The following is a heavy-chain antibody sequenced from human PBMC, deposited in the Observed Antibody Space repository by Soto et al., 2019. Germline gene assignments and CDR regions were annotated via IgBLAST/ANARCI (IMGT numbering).Heavy chain of an antibody. J-gene: IGHJ4*02. CDR1: AGSLSRFY. D-gene: IGHD6-13*01. CDR2: VYYSGST. Sequence: SETPCPPRPGSAGSLSRFYWKLGRQPPGKGLEWIGYVYYSGSTNYNPSLKSRVTISVDTSKNQFSLNLSSVTAADTAVYHCARSNNSWLGFDSWGQGTLVTVSS. V-gene: IGHV4-59*01. CDR3: ARSNNSWLGFDS.